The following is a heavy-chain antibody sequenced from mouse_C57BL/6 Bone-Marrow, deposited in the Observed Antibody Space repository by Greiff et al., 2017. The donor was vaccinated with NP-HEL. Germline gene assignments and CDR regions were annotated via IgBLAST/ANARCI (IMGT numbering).Heavy chain of an antibody. J-gene: IGHJ1*03. V-gene: IGHV5-16*01. CDR1: GFTFSDYY. CDR3: ARDRDYYGSSSGDFDV. Sequence: EVQRVESEGGLVQPGSSMKLSCTASGFTFSDYYMAWVRQVPEKGLEWVANINYDGSSTYYLDSLKSRFIISRDNAKNILYLQMSSLKSEDTATYYCARDRDYYGSSSGDFDVWGTGTTVTVSS. CDR2: INYDGSST. D-gene: IGHD1-1*01.